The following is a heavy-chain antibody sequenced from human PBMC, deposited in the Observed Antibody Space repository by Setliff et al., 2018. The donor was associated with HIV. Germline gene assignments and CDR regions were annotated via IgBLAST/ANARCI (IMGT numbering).Heavy chain of an antibody. CDR1: GGSISRGNYY. CDR3: ARVVYTYYYMDV. CDR2: IYYSGST. J-gene: IGHJ6*03. V-gene: IGHV4-30-4*08. D-gene: IGHD4-4*01. Sequence: ASETLSLTCTVSGGSISRGNYYWTWIRQRPGKGLEWIAFIYYSGSTYYSPSLKSRLMISVDTSKNQFSLNMTSVTAADTAVYFCARVVYTYYYMDVWGKGTTVTVSS.